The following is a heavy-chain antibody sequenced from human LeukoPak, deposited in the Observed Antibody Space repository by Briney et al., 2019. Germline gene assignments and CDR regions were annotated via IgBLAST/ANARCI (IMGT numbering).Heavy chain of an antibody. CDR1: GFTFSIYS. D-gene: IGHD3-10*01. V-gene: IGHV3-21*01. Sequence: GGSLRLSCAASGFTFSIYSINWVRQAPGKGLEWVSFITGNSNYIYYADSVKGRFTISRDNAKNSLYLQMNSLRAEDTAVYYCARGSVRGEFDPWGQGTLVTVSS. J-gene: IGHJ5*02. CDR3: ARGSVRGEFDP. CDR2: ITGNSNYI.